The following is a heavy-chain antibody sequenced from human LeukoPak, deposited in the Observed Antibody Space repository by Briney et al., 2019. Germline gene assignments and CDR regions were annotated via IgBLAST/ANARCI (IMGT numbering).Heavy chain of an antibody. CDR3: VRDPNYSENFDY. D-gene: IGHD2-21*01. CDR1: GFTFSSYE. Sequence: GGSLRLSCAASGFTFSSYEMHWVRQAPGKGLEWVSYISSSGSTIYYADSVKGRFTISRDNAKNTLYLQMNSLRAEDTAVYYCVRDPNYSENFDYWGQGALVTV. V-gene: IGHV3-48*03. J-gene: IGHJ4*02. CDR2: ISSSGSTI.